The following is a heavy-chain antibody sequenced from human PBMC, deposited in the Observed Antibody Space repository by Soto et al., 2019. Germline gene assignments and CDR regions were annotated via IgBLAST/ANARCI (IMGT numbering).Heavy chain of an antibody. CDR1: GYTFTSYD. CDR2: MNPNTGNS. D-gene: IGHD1-1*01. V-gene: IGHV1-8*01. Sequence: VASVEVSCKASGYTFTSYDIYWVRQATGQGLEWMGWMNPNTGNSGYAQKFQGRVTMTSDTSISTAHMELSSLRSEDTAVYYCARRAETNGWNGFGADKYYFDFWGQGTLVTVSS. J-gene: IGHJ4*02. CDR3: ARRAETNGWNGFGADKYYFDF.